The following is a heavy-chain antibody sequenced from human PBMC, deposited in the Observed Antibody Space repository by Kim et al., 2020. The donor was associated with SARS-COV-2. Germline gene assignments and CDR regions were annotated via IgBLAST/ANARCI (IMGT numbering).Heavy chain of an antibody. CDR2: IYYSGST. Sequence: TLSLTCTVSGGSISSGGYYWSWIRQHPGKGLEWIGYIYYSGSTYYNPSLKSRVTISVDTSKNQFSLKLSSVTAADTAVYYCASSVDTAMTYFDYWGQGTLVTVAP. J-gene: IGHJ4*02. CDR3: ASSVDTAMTYFDY. D-gene: IGHD5-18*01. V-gene: IGHV4-31*03. CDR1: GGSISSGGYY.